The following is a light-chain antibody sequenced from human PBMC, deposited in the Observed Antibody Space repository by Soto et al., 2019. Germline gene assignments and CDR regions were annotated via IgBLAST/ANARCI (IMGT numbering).Light chain of an antibody. CDR3: SSYADRNKFL. CDR2: EVT. J-gene: IGLJ3*02. Sequence: QSVLTQPPSASGSPGQSVTISCTGTSSEVGGYNYVSWYQQHPGKDPKLIIHEVTKRPSGVPDRISGSKSGNTASLTVSVLQAEYEADNYCSSYADRNKFLFGGGTKLTVL. V-gene: IGLV2-8*01. CDR1: SSEVGGYNY.